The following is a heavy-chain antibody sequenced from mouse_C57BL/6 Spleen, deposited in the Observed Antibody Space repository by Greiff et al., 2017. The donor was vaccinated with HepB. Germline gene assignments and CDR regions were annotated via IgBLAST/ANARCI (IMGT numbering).Heavy chain of an antibody. D-gene: IGHD1-1*01. CDR3: ARLVVATGYFDY. J-gene: IGHJ2*01. CDR2: INPNNGDT. Sequence: EVQLQQSGPELVKPGASVKIPCKASGYTFTDYNMDWVKQSHGKSLEWIGDINPNNGDTNYNTKFKGKATLTVDNSSSTAYMELRSLTSEDTADYYCARLVVATGYFDYWGQGTTLTVSS. V-gene: IGHV1-18*01. CDR1: GYTFTDYN.